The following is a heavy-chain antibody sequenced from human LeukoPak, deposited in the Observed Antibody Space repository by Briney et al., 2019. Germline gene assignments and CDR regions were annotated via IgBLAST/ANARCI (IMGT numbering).Heavy chain of an antibody. D-gene: IGHD1-26*01. CDR2: ISSSSSTI. CDR3: ARDRVGATGVISATYFDY. V-gene: IGHV3-48*04. CDR1: GFTFSSYS. Sequence: GGSLRLSCAASGFTFSSYSMNWVRQAPGKGLEWVSYISSSSSTIYYADSVKGRFTISRDNAKNSLYLQMNSLRAEDTAVYYCARDRVGATGVISATYFDYWGQGTLVTVSS. J-gene: IGHJ4*02.